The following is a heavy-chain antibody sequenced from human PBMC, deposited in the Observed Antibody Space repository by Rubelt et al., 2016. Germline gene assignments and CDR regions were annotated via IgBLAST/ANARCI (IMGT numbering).Heavy chain of an antibody. CDR2: INHSGST. D-gene: IGHD3-22*01. Sequence: QLQLQESGPGLVKPSETLSLTCTVSGGSISSSRYYSGWIRQPPGKGLEWIGEINHSGSTNYNPSFKGRVTISVDTSKNQFALKLSSVTAADTAVYYCARTTMILALDAFDIWGQGTMVTVSS. V-gene: IGHV4-39*07. CDR1: GGSISSSRYY. CDR3: ARTTMILALDAFDI. J-gene: IGHJ3*02.